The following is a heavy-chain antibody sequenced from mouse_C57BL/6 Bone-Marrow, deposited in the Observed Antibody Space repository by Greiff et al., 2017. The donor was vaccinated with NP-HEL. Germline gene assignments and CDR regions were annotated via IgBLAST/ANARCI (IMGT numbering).Heavy chain of an antibody. J-gene: IGHJ3*01. Sequence: EVQLVESGGGLVKPGGSLKLSCAASGFTFSSYAMSWVRQTPEKRLEWVATLSDGGSYTYYPDNVKGRFTISRDNAKNNLYLQMSHLKSEDTAMYYCAREEVGRFAYWGQGTLVTVSA. CDR3: AREEVGRFAY. D-gene: IGHD4-1*01. V-gene: IGHV5-4*01. CDR1: GFTFSSYA. CDR2: LSDGGSYT.